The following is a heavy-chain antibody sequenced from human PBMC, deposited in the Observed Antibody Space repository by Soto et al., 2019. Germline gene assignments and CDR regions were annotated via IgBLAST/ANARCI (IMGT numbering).Heavy chain of an antibody. CDR2: ILSDGDTK. Sequence: QVQLVESGGGVVQAGRSLRLSCAASGFTFSDYTMYWVRQAPGKGLEGVAVILSDGDTKYSTDSVKGRFTISRDNSRNTLYLQVDRLRSEDTALYYCARGAGHGPPDSWGQGTLVTVSS. CDR1: GFTFSDYT. J-gene: IGHJ4*02. V-gene: IGHV3-30-3*01. CDR3: ARGAGHGPPDS.